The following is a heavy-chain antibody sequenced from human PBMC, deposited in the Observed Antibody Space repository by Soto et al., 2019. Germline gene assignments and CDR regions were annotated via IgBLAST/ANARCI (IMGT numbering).Heavy chain of an antibody. CDR2: IYHGLSI. CDR1: SGSFSGHY. V-gene: IGHV4-34*01. Sequence: QVQLQQWGAGLLKPSETLSLTCAVYSGSFSGHYWSWIRQPPGKDLEWIGEIYHGLSIVYNPSLKSRDTITGDSSKNQFSLKVSSVAAADTAVYSCASHGGYYFDFWGQGTLVTVSS. J-gene: IGHJ4*02. CDR3: ASHGGYYFDF. D-gene: IGHD3-16*01.